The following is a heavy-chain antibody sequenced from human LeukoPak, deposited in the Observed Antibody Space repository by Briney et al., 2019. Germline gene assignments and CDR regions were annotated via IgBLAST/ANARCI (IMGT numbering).Heavy chain of an antibody. D-gene: IGHD6-13*01. J-gene: IGHJ4*02. V-gene: IGHV4-34*01. Sequence: SSETLSLTCTVSGGSISSYYWSWIRQPPGKGLEWIGEINHSGSTNYNPSLKSRVTISVDTSKNQFSLKLSSVTAADTAVYYCAIPGYSSSWYGYWGQGTLVTVSS. CDR1: GGSISSYY. CDR2: INHSGST. CDR3: AIPGYSSSWYGY.